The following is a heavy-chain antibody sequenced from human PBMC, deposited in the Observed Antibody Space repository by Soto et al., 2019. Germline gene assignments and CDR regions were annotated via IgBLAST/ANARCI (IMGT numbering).Heavy chain of an antibody. CDR3: VKWHTSNFDSLPFTGFHL. CDR2: MSGDGRT. V-gene: IGHV3-23*01. D-gene: IGHD3-22*01. Sequence: GGSLRVFCVGSGFTLSDSVMAWVRQAPGKGLEWLSVMSGDGRTRYALSVTGRLTISRDNSKNTLYLQIRSFRAEDAAAYYCVKWHTSNFDSLPFTGFHLWGQGTQVTVAS. CDR1: GFTLSDSV. J-gene: IGHJ4*02.